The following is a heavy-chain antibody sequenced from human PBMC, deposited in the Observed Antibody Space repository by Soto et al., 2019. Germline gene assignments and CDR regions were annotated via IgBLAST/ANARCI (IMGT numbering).Heavy chain of an antibody. CDR1: GFTFSSYW. Sequence: GGSLRLSCAASGFTFSSYWMHWVRQAPGKGLVWVSRINSDGSSTSYADSVKGRFTISRDNAKNTLYLQMNSLRAEDTAVYYCARGPSTGSVYSSSWYYYYYYGMDVWGQGTTVTVSS. CDR3: ARGPSTGSVYSSSWYYYYYYGMDV. V-gene: IGHV3-74*01. D-gene: IGHD6-13*01. J-gene: IGHJ6*02. CDR2: INSDGSST.